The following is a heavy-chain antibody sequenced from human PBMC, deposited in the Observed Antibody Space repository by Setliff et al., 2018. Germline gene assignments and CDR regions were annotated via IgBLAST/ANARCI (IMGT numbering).Heavy chain of an antibody. D-gene: IGHD3-3*01. Sequence: HPGGSLRLSCAASGFTFSSYAMSWVRQAPGKGLEWVSAISGSGGSTYYADSVKGRFTISRDNSKNTLYLQMNSLRAEDTAVYYCAKVNNRFWSGYYPYYYGMDVWGQGTTGTVSS. V-gene: IGHV3-23*01. J-gene: IGHJ6*02. CDR3: AKVNNRFWSGYYPYYYGMDV. CDR1: GFTFSSYA. CDR2: ISGSGGST.